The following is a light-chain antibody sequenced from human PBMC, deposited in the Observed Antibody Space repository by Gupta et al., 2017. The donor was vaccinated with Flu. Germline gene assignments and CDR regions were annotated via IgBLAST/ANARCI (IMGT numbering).Light chain of an antibody. CDR3: SSHAGMVNWV. CDR2: DVT. J-gene: IGLJ1*01. Sequence: SAPTLPRPVSWSPGPSVTISCTGTSNDVGGYNRVSWYEQRPGKAPKLILYDVTERPAGVPDRFSGSKSGNTASLTISGRQEDEEADYYCSSHAGMVNWVFGTGTTVTVL. CDR1: SNDVGGYNR. V-gene: IGLV2-11*01.